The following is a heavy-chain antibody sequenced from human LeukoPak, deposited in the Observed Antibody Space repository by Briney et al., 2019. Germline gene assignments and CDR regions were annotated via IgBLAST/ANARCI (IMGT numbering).Heavy chain of an antibody. D-gene: IGHD3-22*01. Sequence: GASVKVSCKASGYTFTSYGISWVRQAPGQGLEWMGWISAYNGNTNYAQKLQGRVTMTTDTSTSTAYMELRSLRSDDTAVYYCARYYYDSSGYYSLGAFDIWGQGTMVTVSS. V-gene: IGHV1-18*01. J-gene: IGHJ3*02. CDR1: GYTFTSYG. CDR2: ISAYNGNT. CDR3: ARYYYDSSGYYSLGAFDI.